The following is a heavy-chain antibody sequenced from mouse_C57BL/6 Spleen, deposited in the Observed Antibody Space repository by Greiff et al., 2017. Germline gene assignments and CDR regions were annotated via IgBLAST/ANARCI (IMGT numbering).Heavy chain of an antibody. D-gene: IGHD2-5*01. CDR3: ASGDSNYEY. CDR2: IDPSDSYT. Sequence: QVQLKQPGAELVMPGASVKLSCKASGYTFTSYWMHWVKQRPGQGLEWIGEIDPSDSYTNYNHKFKGKSTLTVDKSSSTAYMQLSSLTSEDAAVYYCASGDSNYEYWGQGTLVTVSA. J-gene: IGHJ3*01. V-gene: IGHV1-69*01. CDR1: GYTFTSYW.